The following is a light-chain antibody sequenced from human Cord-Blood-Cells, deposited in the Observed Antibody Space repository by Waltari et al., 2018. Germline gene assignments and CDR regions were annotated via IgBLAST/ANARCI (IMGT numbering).Light chain of an antibody. CDR2: RNN. V-gene: IGLV1-47*01. J-gene: IGLJ2*01. Sequence: QSVLTQSPSASGTPGQRVTISCSGSSSNIGSNYVYWYQQLPGTAPKHLIYRNNQRPAGVPDRFSGSKSGTSASLAISGLRSEDEADYYCAAWDDSLSGVVFGGGTKLTVL. CDR3: AAWDDSLSGVV. CDR1: SSNIGSNY.